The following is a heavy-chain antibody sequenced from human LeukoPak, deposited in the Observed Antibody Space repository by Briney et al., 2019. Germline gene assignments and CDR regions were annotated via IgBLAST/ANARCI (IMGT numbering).Heavy chain of an antibody. CDR1: GFTFSSYS. CDR3: ARVGGDFPDYFDY. Sequence: PGGSLRLSCAASGFTFSSYSMNWVRQAPGKGLEWVSYISSSSSTIYYADSVKGRFTISRDNAKNSLYLQMNSLRAEDTAVYYCARVGGDFPDYFDYWGQGTLVTVSS. CDR2: ISSSSSTI. D-gene: IGHD3-10*01. V-gene: IGHV3-48*04. J-gene: IGHJ4*02.